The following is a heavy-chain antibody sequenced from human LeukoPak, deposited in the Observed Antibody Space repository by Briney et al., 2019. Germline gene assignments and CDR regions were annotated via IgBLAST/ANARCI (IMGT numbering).Heavy chain of an antibody. CDR1: GGSISSYY. D-gene: IGHD3-22*01. V-gene: IGHV4-30-4*01. CDR3: GRETYYYDSSGYSPDY. Sequence: KPSETLSLTCTVSGGSISSYYWSWIRQPPGKGLEWIGNIYYSGSTYYNPSLKSRVTISVDTSKNQFSLKLTSVTAADTAVYYCGRETYYYDSSGYSPDYWGQGTLVTVSS. CDR2: IYYSGST. J-gene: IGHJ4*02.